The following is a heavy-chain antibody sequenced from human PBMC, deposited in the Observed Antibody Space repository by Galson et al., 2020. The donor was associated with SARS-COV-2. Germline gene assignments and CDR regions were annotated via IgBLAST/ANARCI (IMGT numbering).Heavy chain of an antibody. CDR1: GFTFSSYA. CDR2: ISYDGSNK. Sequence: QAGGSLRLSCAASGFTFSSYAMHWVRQAPGKGLERVAVISYDGSNKYYADSVKGRFTISRDNSKNTLYLQMNSLRAEDTAVYYCAKNQYYYGSGSYYFDYWGQGTLVTVSS. V-gene: IGHV3-30-3*02. CDR3: AKNQYYYGSGSYYFDY. D-gene: IGHD3-10*01. J-gene: IGHJ4*02.